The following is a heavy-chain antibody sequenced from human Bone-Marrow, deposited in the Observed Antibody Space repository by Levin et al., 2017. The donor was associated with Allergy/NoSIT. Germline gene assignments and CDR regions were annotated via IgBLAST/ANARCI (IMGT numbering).Heavy chain of an antibody. V-gene: IGHV3-30*03. CDR3: AGFDSTGYFRLDF. CDR1: GFTFSNYG. D-gene: IGHD3-22*01. Sequence: LSLTCTASGFTFSNYGMHWVRQAPGEGPEWVATISGDSNEKHYIDSVKGRFTISRDNSQNTLYLQMNSLRTEDTAMYFCAGFDSTGYFRLDFWGQGTLVTVSS. CDR2: ISGDSNEK. J-gene: IGHJ4*02.